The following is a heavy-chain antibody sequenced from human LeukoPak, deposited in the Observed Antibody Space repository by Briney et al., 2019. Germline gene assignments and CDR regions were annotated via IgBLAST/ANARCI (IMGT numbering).Heavy chain of an antibody. D-gene: IGHD3-16*01. CDR2: TWYDGSQE. CDR3: AKDFESVGGAFDI. Sequence: GRSLRLSCVASAFSFSHFAMDWVRQPPGKGLEWVAVTWYDGSQEHYAHSVKGRFTISRDNYKNTLYLQMNSLRAEDTAVYYCAKDFESVGGAFDIWGQGTMVTVSS. CDR1: AFSFSHFA. J-gene: IGHJ3*02. V-gene: IGHV3-33*06.